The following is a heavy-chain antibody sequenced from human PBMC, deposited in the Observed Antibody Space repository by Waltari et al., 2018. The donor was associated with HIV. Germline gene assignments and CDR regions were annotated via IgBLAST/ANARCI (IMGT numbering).Heavy chain of an antibody. CDR1: GLTGTTTF. CDR3: AKEAAVSAGPLDS. V-gene: IGHV3-23*04. Sequence: EVHLAESGGGLVQPGRSLRSSCGLLGLTGTTTFLTWVRQAPGKGLQWVSSIGGNDESTHYADSVRGRFTISRDDSHNTLSLQMDSLTINDTAVYYCAKEAAVSAGPLDSWGQGVVVIVSS. J-gene: IGHJ4*02. D-gene: IGHD6-19*01. CDR2: IGGNDEST.